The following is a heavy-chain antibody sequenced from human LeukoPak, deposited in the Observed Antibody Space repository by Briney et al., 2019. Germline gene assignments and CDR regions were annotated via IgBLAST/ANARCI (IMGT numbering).Heavy chain of an antibody. CDR3: ARVPWYYGSGTPKFWGYYGMDV. CDR1: GYTFNTYG. CDR2: INTDNGNT. J-gene: IGHJ6*02. D-gene: IGHD3-10*01. V-gene: IGHV1-18*01. Sequence: ASVKLSCKASGYTFNTYGISWVRQAPGQGLEWVGWINTDNGNTNYAQNLQGRVSMTTDTSTTTAYMELRSLRSDDTAVYYCARVPWYYGSGTPKFWGYYGMDVWGQGTTVTVSS.